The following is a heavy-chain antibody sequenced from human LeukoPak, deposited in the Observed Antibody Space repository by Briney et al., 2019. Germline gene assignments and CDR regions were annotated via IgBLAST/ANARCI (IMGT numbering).Heavy chain of an antibody. J-gene: IGHJ4*02. D-gene: IGHD4-11*01. CDR3: ANPPTVTSLHY. CDR2: INGRGGST. Sequence: HPGGSLRLSCAASGFTFSNYAMSWVRQAPGKGLEWVSSINGRGGSTYYADSVKGRFTISRDNSKNTLYLQMNSLRAEDTAIYYCANPPTVTSLHYWGQGTLVTVSS. V-gene: IGHV3-23*01. CDR1: GFTFSNYA.